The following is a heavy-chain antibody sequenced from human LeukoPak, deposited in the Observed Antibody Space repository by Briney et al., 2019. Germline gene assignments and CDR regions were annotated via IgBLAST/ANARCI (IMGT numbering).Heavy chain of an antibody. CDR1: GFTFSIYS. CDR3: ARAQRTYYYGSGSYFESHALDI. Sequence: GGSLRLSCAASGFTFSIYSMNWVRQAPGKGLEWVSSISISGSYIYYADSVKGRFTISRDNAKNSLYLQMNSLRAEDTAVYYCARAQRTYYYGSGSYFESHALDIWGQGKMVTASS. CDR2: ISISGSYI. V-gene: IGHV3-21*01. D-gene: IGHD3-10*01. J-gene: IGHJ3*02.